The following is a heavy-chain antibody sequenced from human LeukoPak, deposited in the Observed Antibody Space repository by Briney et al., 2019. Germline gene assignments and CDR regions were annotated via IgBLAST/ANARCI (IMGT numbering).Heavy chain of an antibody. CDR1: GFTVSSNS. CDR2: ISGSGGTT. V-gene: IGHV3-23*01. CDR3: AKSWIRVGSFDY. Sequence: PGGSLRLSCTVSGFTVSSNSMSWVRQAPGKGLEWVSTISGSGGTTNYADSVKGRFTISRDNSKDTLYLQMNSPRAEDTAVYYCAKSWIRVGSFDYWGQGTLVTVSS. J-gene: IGHJ4*02. D-gene: IGHD5-18*01.